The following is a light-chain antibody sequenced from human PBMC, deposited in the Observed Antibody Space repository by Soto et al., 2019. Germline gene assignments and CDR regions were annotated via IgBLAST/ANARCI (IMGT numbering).Light chain of an antibody. J-gene: IGKJ1*01. CDR3: QQYNTWPRT. Sequence: EILLTQSPATLSLSPWDSATLSCRASQRVSRNVAWYQQKPDQAPRLLISAASTGAAGVPARFNAAGSGTVFTLTISSLQSEDFAIYYCQQYNTWPRTFGQGTKVDTK. CDR1: QRVSRN. CDR2: AAS. V-gene: IGKV3D-15*01.